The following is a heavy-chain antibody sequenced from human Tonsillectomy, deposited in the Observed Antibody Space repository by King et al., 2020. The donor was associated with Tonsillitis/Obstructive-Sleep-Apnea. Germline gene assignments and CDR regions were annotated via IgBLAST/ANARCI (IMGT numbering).Heavy chain of an antibody. CDR1: GFTFSSYE. D-gene: IGHD3-10*01. CDR2: ISSSGSTI. J-gene: IGHJ6*02. V-gene: IGHV3-48*03. CDR3: ARDSPQYYGSGSYMDV. Sequence: VQLVESGGGLVQPGGSLRLSCVASGFTFSSYEMNWVRQAPGKGLEWVSHISSSGSTIYYADSVKGRFTISRDNAKNSLYLQMNSLRVEDTAVYYCARDSPQYYGSGSYMDVWGQGTTVTVSS.